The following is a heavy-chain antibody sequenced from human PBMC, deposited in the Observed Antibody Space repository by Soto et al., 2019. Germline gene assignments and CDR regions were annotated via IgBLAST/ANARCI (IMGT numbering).Heavy chain of an antibody. V-gene: IGHV4-59*01. J-gene: IGHJ6*02. CDR3: ARARRSQYSYYGMEV. CDR2: IYHSGGT. CDR1: GGSITSYY. Sequence: QVQLQESGPGLVKPSETLSLTCTVSGGSITSYYWTWIRQPPGRGPEWIGYIYHSGGTNYNPSLTGRVTKSVDTSMNQFSLKLTSVTAADTAVYYCARARRSQYSYYGMEVWGPGTTVTVPS. D-gene: IGHD2-15*01.